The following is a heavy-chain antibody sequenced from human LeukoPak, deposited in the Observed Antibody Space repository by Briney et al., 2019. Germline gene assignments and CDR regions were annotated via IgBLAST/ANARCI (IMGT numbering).Heavy chain of an antibody. CDR3: ARTMVRGVIITRYYMDV. J-gene: IGHJ6*03. D-gene: IGHD3-10*01. CDR1: GGSFSGYY. Sequence: SETLSLTCAVYGGSFSGYYWSWIRQPPGKGLEWIGEINHSGSTNYNPSLKSRVTISVDTSKNQFSLKLGSVTAADTAVYYCARTMVRGVIITRYYMDVWGKGTTVTISS. CDR2: INHSGST. V-gene: IGHV4-34*01.